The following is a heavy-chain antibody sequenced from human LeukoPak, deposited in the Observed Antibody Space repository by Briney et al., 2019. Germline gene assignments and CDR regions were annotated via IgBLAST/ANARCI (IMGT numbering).Heavy chain of an antibody. V-gene: IGHV4-4*07. Sequence: PSETLSLTCTVSGGPISSYCWSWIRQPAGKGLEWIGRFYISGSTNYNPSLKSRVTMSVDTSKNQFSLRLNSVTAADTAVYYCARDFLLQSEGLFDYWGQGTLVTVSS. D-gene: IGHD4-11*01. CDR3: ARDFLLQSEGLFDY. CDR1: GGPISSYC. CDR2: FYISGST. J-gene: IGHJ4*02.